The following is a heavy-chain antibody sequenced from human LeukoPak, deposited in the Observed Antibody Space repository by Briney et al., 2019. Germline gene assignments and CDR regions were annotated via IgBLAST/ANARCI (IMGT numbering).Heavy chain of an antibody. J-gene: IGHJ4*02. D-gene: IGHD4-11*01. CDR3: AKVYNDYSFDY. Sequence: GESLKISCKGSGYSFTSNWIGWVRQIPGKGLEWSGIIYPGDSDTRYSPSFQGQFTISVDKSITTAYLQWTSLKASDTAMYYCAKVYNDYSFDYWGQGTLVTVSS. V-gene: IGHV5-51*01. CDR1: GYSFTSNW. CDR2: IYPGDSDT.